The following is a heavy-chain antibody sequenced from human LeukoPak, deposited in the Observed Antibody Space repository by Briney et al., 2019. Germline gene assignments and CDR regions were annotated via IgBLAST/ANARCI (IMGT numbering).Heavy chain of an antibody. V-gene: IGHV3-30*04. CDR2: ITYDGSNT. J-gene: IGHJ3*01. CDR3: ARPGGYAFDL. CDR1: GFIFSTYA. Sequence: PGPSLRLSCTASGFIFSTYAFHWVRQAPGKGPEWMAFITYDGSNTYFADSVKGRFTLSRDNSKNALYLQMNSLRPADTAVYYCARPGGYAFDLWGQGTMVTVSS. D-gene: IGHD4-23*01.